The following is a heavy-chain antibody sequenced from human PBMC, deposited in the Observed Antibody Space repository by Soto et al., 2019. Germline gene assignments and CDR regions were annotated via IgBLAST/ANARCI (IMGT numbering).Heavy chain of an antibody. CDR1: GFTFDDYA. CDR2: ISWNSGSI. V-gene: IGHV3-9*01. D-gene: IGHD4-17*01. Sequence: EVQLVESGGGLVQPGRSLRLSCAASGFTFDDYAMHWVRQAPGKGLEWVSGISWNSGSIGYADSVKGRFTISRDNAKNSLYLQMNSLRAEDTALYYCAKDMGMLLDYGDAFDIWGQGTMVTVSS. J-gene: IGHJ3*02. CDR3: AKDMGMLLDYGDAFDI.